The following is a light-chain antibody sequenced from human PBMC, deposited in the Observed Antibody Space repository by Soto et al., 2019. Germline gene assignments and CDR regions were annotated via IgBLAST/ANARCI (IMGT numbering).Light chain of an antibody. CDR3: SSYAGSYSLV. J-gene: IGLJ2*01. Sequence: QSALTQARSVSGYPGQSVTISCTGTSSDVGGYNYVSWYQQHPGKTPKLMIYEVSKRPSGVPDRFSGSKSGNTASLTISGLQAEDEADYYCSSYAGSYSLVFGGGTKLTVL. V-gene: IGLV2-11*01. CDR1: SSDVGGYNY. CDR2: EVS.